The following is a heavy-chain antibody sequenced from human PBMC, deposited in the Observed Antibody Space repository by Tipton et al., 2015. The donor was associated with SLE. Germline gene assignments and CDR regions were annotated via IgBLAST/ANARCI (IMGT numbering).Heavy chain of an antibody. CDR2: ISYDGSNK. CDR1: GFTCSSYA. D-gene: IGHD1-26*01. V-gene: IGHV3-30*04. J-gene: IGHJ4*02. Sequence: SLRLSCAASGFTCSSYAMHWVRQAPGKGLEWVAVISYDGSNKYYADSVKGRFTISRDNSKNTLYLQMNSLRAEDTAVYYCASELLYFDYWGQGTLVTVSS. CDR3: ASELLYFDY.